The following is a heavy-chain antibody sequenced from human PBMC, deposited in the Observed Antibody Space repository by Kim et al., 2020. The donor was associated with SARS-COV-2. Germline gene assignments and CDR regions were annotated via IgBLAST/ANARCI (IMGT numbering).Heavy chain of an antibody. Sequence: SETLSLTCTVSGGSISSSSYYWGWIRQPPGKGLEWIGSIYYSGSTYYNPSLKSRVTISVDTSKNQFSLKLSSVTAADTAVYYCARRRGSWYVPDAFDIWGQGTMVTVSS. CDR2: IYYSGST. V-gene: IGHV4-39*01. CDR3: ARRRGSWYVPDAFDI. CDR1: GGSISSSSYY. D-gene: IGHD2-15*01. J-gene: IGHJ3*02.